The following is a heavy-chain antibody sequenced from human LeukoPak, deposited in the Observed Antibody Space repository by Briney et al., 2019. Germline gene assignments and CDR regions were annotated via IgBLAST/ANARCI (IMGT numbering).Heavy chain of an antibody. Sequence: KPSETPSLNCTVSGDSMSSYYWEFIRQPARKGLEWIGIFHTSWTTFYNPSLKGRVTVSVDKSRNQFSLEMKSLTVADTAVYYCTRGVGAGGYWGQGTQVTVSS. D-gene: IGHD1-26*01. V-gene: IGHV4-4*07. CDR1: GDSMSSYY. J-gene: IGHJ4*02. CDR2: FHTSWTT. CDR3: TRGVGAGGY.